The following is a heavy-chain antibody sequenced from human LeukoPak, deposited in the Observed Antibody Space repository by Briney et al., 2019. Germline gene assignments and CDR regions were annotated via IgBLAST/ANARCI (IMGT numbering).Heavy chain of an antibody. J-gene: IGHJ5*02. CDR2: ISYSGST. D-gene: IGHD3-10*01. CDR3: ARGYYYYGSGTFDP. V-gene: IGHV4-59*12. Sequence: PSETLSLTCTVSGGSINTYYWSWLRQPPGRGLEWIGFISYSGSTDYNPSLKGRVTISVDTSKNQFSLKLSSVTAADTAVYYCARGYYYYGSGTFDPWGQGTLVTVSS. CDR1: GGSINTYY.